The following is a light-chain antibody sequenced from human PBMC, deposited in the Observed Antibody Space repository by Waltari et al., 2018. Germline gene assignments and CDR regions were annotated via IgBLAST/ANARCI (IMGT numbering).Light chain of an antibody. V-gene: IGKV3-20*01. CDR1: QTVNSHY. Sequence: DIVLTQSPDTLSLSPGERATLSCRASQTVNSHYLAWYQQKPGQAPRLVIYGASSRATGIPDRFSGSGSGTDFTLTISRLDPEDFAVYYCQQYDTSSYTFGQGTNLEIK. CDR2: GAS. J-gene: IGKJ2*01. CDR3: QQYDTSSYT.